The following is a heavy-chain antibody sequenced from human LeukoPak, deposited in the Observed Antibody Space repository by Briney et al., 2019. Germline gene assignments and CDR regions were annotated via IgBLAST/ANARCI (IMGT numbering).Heavy chain of an antibody. CDR2: ISDIGSI. V-gene: IGHV4-59*08. CDR1: GGSISSYY. D-gene: IGHD1-1*01. Sequence: SETLSLTCSVSGGSISSYYWSWIRQPPGKGLEWIAYISDIGSINYNPSLKSRVTISVDTSKNQFSLKLSSVTAADTAVYYCARHSDNWNDAFDIWGQGTMVTVSS. CDR3: ARHSDNWNDAFDI. J-gene: IGHJ3*02.